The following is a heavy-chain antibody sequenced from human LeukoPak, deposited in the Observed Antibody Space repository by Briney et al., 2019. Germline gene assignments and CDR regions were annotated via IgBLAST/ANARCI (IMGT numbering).Heavy chain of an antibody. J-gene: IGHJ4*02. D-gene: IGHD3-22*01. Sequence: GASVKVSCKASGYTFTGYYIYWVRQAPGQGLEWMGWIHPNSGDTNYAQKFQDRVTMTRDTSISTAYVELSRLRSDDTAVYYCARVNSPDDYDSSGYYYFDYWGQGTLVSVSS. CDR3: ARVNSPDDYDSSGYYYFDY. CDR1: GYTFTGYY. V-gene: IGHV1-2*02. CDR2: IHPNSGDT.